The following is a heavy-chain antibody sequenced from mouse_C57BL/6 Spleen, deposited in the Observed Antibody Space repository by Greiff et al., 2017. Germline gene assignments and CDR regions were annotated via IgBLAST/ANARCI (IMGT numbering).Heavy chain of an antibody. CDR1: GYTFTSYG. CDR2: IYPRSGNT. J-gene: IGHJ2*01. CDR3: ARRGIFDY. Sequence: QVQLKESGAELARPGASVKLSCKASGYTFTSYGISWVKQRTGQGLEWIGEIYPRSGNTYYNEKFKGKATLTADKSSSTAYMELRSRPSEDSAVYFCARRGIFDYGGQGTTLTVAS. V-gene: IGHV1-81*01.